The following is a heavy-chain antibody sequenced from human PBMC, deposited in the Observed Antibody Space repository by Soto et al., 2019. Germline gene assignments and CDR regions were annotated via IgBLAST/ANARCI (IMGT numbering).Heavy chain of an antibody. CDR1: GGTFSSYA. D-gene: IGHD3-16*01. V-gene: IGHV1-69*13. CDR3: ARVWRSTTYYYYYYGMDV. Sequence: GASVKVSGKASGGTFSSYAISWVRQAPGQGLEWMGGIIPIFGTANYAQKFQGRVTITADESTSTAYMELSSLRSEDTAVYYCARVWRSTTYYYYYYGMDVWGQGTTVTVSS. CDR2: IIPIFGTA. J-gene: IGHJ6*02.